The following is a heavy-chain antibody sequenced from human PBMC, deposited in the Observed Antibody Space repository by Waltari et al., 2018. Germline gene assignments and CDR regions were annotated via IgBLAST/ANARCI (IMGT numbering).Heavy chain of an antibody. Sequence: EVQLVESGGGLVKPGGSLSLSCSASGFSFRSYSMGWVRQAPGKGLEWISTISSTSSYIFDTDSLRGRFAISRDNARDLLYLQMNSLRAEDTAVYYCARDPGSGRFFDYWGQGILVTVSS. CDR1: GFSFRSYS. V-gene: IGHV3-21*02. D-gene: IGHD1-26*01. J-gene: IGHJ4*02. CDR2: ISSTSSYI. CDR3: ARDPGSGRFFDY.